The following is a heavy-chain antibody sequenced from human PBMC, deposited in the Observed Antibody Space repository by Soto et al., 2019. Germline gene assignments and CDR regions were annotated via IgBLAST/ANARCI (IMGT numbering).Heavy chain of an antibody. V-gene: IGHV1-2*02. CDR3: ASDIVVVPAAISDAFDI. J-gene: IGHJ3*02. CDR1: GYTFTGYY. D-gene: IGHD2-2*02. Sequence: ASVKVSCKASGYTFTGYYMHWVRQAPGQGLEWMGWINPNSGGTNYAQKFQGRVTMTRDTSISTAYMELSRLRSDDMAVYYCASDIVVVPAAISDAFDIWGQGTMVTVSS. CDR2: INPNSGGT.